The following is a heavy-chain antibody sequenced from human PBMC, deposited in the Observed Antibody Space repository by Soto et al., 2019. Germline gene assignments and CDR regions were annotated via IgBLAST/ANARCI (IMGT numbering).Heavy chain of an antibody. CDR2: ISYSGST. Sequence: PLRCTVSAGTTRPSGYYWGWIRQHTGTGLEWIGHISYSGSTYYNTALKSRVTISVDTSRNQCYLIVNSVTVDETAVHYCARGVLNWAHGTPVTV. CDR3: ARGVLN. J-gene: IGHJ4*01. CDR1: AGTTRPSGYY. V-gene: IGHV4-31*03.